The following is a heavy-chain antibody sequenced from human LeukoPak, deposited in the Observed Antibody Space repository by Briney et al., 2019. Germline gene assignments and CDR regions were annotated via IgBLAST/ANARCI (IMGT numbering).Heavy chain of an antibody. CDR1: GYSISSGYY. V-gene: IGHV4-38-2*01. CDR2: IYHSGST. D-gene: IGHD5-18*01. CDR3: AIKGKIPDTAVDY. J-gene: IGHJ4*02. Sequence: SETLSLTCAVSGYSISSGYYWGWIRQPPGKGLEWIGSIYHSGSTYYNPSLKSRVTISVDTSKNQFSLKLSSVTAADTAVYYCAIKGKIPDTAVDYWGQGTLVTVSS.